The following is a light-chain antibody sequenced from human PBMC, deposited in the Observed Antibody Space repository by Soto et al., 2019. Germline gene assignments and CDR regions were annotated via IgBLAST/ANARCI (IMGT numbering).Light chain of an antibody. CDR2: TSS. CDR1: QSIGRN. CDR3: QQYGSSPTT. V-gene: IGKV1-39*01. J-gene: IGKJ1*01. Sequence: DIQMTQSPSSLSASVGDRVIITWRASQSIGRNLNWYQQKPGKAPTLLMFTSSNLQSGVPSRFSGSGSGTDFTLTISRLEPEDFAVYYCQQYGSSPTTFGQGTKVDIK.